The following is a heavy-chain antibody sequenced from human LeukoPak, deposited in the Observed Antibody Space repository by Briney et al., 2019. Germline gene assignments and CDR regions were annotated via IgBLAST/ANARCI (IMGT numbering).Heavy chain of an antibody. J-gene: IGHJ6*04. V-gene: IGHV4-38-2*01. CDR1: GYSISSGYY. Sequence: SETLSLTCAVSGYSISSGYYWGWIRQPPGKGLEWIGSIYHSGSTYYNPSPKSRVTISVDTSKNQFSLKLSSVTAADTAVYYCARSIYSRYSSSWQPAYYYGMDVWGKGTRSPSPQ. CDR3: ARSIYSRYSSSWQPAYYYGMDV. D-gene: IGHD6-13*01. CDR2: IYHSGST.